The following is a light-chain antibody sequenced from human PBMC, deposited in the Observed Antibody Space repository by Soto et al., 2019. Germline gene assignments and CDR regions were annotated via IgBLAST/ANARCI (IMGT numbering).Light chain of an antibody. Sequence: EIVMTQSPATLSVSPGERGTLSWRASQSVSGNLAWYQQKPGQAPRLLSYGASTRATGIPARFSGSGSGTDFTLTISSLETEDFAVYYCQRYNNWPLTFGGGTKVDIK. CDR2: GAS. J-gene: IGKJ4*01. V-gene: IGKV3-15*01. CDR1: QSVSGN. CDR3: QRYNNWPLT.